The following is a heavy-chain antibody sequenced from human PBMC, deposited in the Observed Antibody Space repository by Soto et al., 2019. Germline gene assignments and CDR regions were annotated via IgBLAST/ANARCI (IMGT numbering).Heavy chain of an antibody. Sequence: SVKVSCKASGGTFSSYAISWVRQAPGQGLEWMGGIIPIFGTANYAQRFQGRVTITADKSTSTAYMELSSLRSEDTAVYYCAREVPQFALGMDVWGQGTTVTVSS. D-gene: IGHD3-10*01. J-gene: IGHJ6*02. CDR1: GGTFSSYA. V-gene: IGHV1-69*06. CDR3: AREVPQFALGMDV. CDR2: IIPIFGTA.